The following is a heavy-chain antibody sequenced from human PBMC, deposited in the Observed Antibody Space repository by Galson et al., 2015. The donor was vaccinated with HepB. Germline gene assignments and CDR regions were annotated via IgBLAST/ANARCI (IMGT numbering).Heavy chain of an antibody. CDR2: ILTKTDGGTA. CDR3: IGSYLAN. CDR1: GFTFSDAW. V-gene: IGHV3-15*01. D-gene: IGHD3-10*01. J-gene: IGHJ4*02. Sequence: SLRLSCAVSGFTFSDAWMGWVRQAPGKGLEWVGHILTKTDGGTAAYAAPVKGRFTISRDDSINTLYLQMSSLKTEDTAVYYCIGSYLANWGQGTLVTVSS.